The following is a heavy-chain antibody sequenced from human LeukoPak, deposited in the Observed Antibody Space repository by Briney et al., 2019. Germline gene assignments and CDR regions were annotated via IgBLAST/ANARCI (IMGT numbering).Heavy chain of an antibody. V-gene: IGHV1-69*13. Sequence: GASVKVSCKASGGTYSYFAINWVRQAPGQGLEWMGGIIPLFGSSNYTHNLKGRVTITADESTSTAYMELSSLRSEDTAVYYCARPHAQSSWYGFDIWGQGTMVTVSS. D-gene: IGHD6-19*01. CDR2: IIPLFGSS. CDR3: ARPHAQSSWYGFDI. J-gene: IGHJ3*02. CDR1: GGTYSYFA.